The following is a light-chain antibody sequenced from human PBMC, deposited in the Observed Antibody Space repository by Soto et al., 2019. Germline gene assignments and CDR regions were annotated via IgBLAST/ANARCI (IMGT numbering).Light chain of an antibody. J-gene: IGKJ1*01. CDR1: QNINNY. CDR3: QQSYSTPPT. Sequence: DIQMTQSPSSLSASVGDRVTITCRASQNINNYLNWYQQKPGKVPKLLINAASSLQTGVTSRFSGSGSGTDFTLTIISLQPEDFATYYCQQSYSTPPTFGQGTKVEIK. CDR2: AAS. V-gene: IGKV1-39*01.